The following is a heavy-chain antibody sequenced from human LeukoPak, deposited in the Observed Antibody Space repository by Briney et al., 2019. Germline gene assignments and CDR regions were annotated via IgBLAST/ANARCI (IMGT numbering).Heavy chain of an antibody. CDR3: ARPRWAYGSGNYLDPNYYYYYYMDV. V-gene: IGHV1-46*01. Sequence: ASVKVSCKASGYTFTSYYMHWVRQAPGQGLEWMGTINPSGGSTSYAQKFQGRVTMTRDTSTSTAYMELRSLRSDDTAVYYCARPRWAYGSGNYLDPNYYYYYYMDVWGKGTTVTVSS. CDR1: GYTFTSYY. CDR2: INPSGGST. J-gene: IGHJ6*03. D-gene: IGHD3-10*01.